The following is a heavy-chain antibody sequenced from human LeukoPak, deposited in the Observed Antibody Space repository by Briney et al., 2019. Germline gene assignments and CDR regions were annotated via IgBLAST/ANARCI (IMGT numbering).Heavy chain of an antibody. J-gene: IGHJ4*02. Sequence: GGSLRLSCAASGFTFSSYSMNWVRQAPGKGLEWVSYISSSSSTIYYADSVKGRCTISRDNAKNSLYLQMNSLRAEDTAVYYCARGSSGSNNLWMDYGGQGTLVTLSS. CDR3: ARGSSGSNNLWMDY. CDR1: GFTFSSYS. CDR2: ISSSSSTI. V-gene: IGHV3-48*01. D-gene: IGHD3-10*01.